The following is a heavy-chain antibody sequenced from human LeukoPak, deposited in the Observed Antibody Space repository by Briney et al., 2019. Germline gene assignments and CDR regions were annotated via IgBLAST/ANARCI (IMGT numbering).Heavy chain of an antibody. CDR2: ISYDGSNK. D-gene: IGHD6-13*01. CDR1: GFTFSSYA. J-gene: IGHJ4*02. CDR3: ARYVSKAAAPRLDY. V-gene: IGHV3-30-3*01. Sequence: GRSLRLSCAASGFTFSSYAMHWVRQAPGKGLEGVAVISYDGSNKYYADSVKGRFTISRDNSKNTLYLQMNSLRAEDTAVYYCARYVSKAAAPRLDYWGQGTLVTVSS.